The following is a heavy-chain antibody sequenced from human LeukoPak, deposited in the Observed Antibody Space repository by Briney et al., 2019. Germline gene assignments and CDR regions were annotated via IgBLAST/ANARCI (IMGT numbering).Heavy chain of an antibody. CDR1: GGSISSGSYY. CDR3: AREESDWSSLGYYYHYMDV. D-gene: IGHD3-9*01. V-gene: IGHV4-61*02. Sequence: SETLSLTCPVSGGSISSGSYYWSWIRQPAGKGLEWIGRIYTSGSTNYNPSLKSRVTISVDKSKNQFSLKLSSVTAADTAVYYCAREESDWSSLGYYYHYMDVWGKGTTVAISS. CDR2: IYTSGST. J-gene: IGHJ6*03.